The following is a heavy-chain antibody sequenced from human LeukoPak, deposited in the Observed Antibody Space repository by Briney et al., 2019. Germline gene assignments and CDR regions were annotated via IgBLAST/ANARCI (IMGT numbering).Heavy chain of an antibody. CDR2: IYHSGST. CDR3: ATHPRYYFDY. Sequence: PSETLSLTCAVSGGSIRSSNWWSWVRQPPGKGLEWIGEIYHSGSTNYNPSLKSRVTISVDTSKNQFSLKLSSVTAADTAVYYCATHPRYYFDYWGQGTLVTVSS. J-gene: IGHJ4*02. V-gene: IGHV4-4*02. CDR1: GGSIRSSNW.